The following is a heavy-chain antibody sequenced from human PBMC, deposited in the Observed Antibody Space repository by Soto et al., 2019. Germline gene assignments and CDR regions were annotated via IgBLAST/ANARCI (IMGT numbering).Heavy chain of an antibody. Sequence: TLSLARTVCGGCISSCSYYWSWIRQHPGKGLEWIGYIYYSGSTYYNPSLKSRVTISVDTSKNQFSLKLSSVTAADTAVYYCARSGGYDKKPLDHWGQGTLVTVSS. V-gene: IGHV4-31*02. CDR1: GGCISSCSYY. CDR2: IYYSGST. CDR3: ARSGGYDKKPLDH. J-gene: IGHJ4*02. D-gene: IGHD5-12*01.